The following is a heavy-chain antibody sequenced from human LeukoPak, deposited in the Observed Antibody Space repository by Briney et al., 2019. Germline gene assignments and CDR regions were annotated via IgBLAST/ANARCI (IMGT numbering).Heavy chain of an antibody. J-gene: IGHJ6*02. CDR1: GFTVSSNY. D-gene: IGHD1-1*01. CDR3: ARDYVGSTYYYCGMDV. Sequence: GGSLRLSCAASGFTVSSNYMSWVRQAPGKGLEWVSVIYSGGSTYYADSVKGRFTISRDNSKNTLYLQMNSLRAEDTAVYYCARDYVGSTYYYCGMDVWGQGTTVTVSS. V-gene: IGHV3-66*01. CDR2: IYSGGST.